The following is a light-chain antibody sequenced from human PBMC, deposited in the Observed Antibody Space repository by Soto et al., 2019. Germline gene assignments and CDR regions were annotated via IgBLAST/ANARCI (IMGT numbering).Light chain of an antibody. Sequence: EIVLTQSPATLSSSPGETATLSCRASQSISDNLAWYQHKPGQAPRLLIYGASTRATGIPARFSGTGSGTEFTLTISSLQSEDFAVYYCQQYNNWTWTFGQGTKVDIK. CDR3: QQYNNWTWT. CDR1: QSISDN. CDR2: GAS. V-gene: IGKV3-15*01. J-gene: IGKJ1*01.